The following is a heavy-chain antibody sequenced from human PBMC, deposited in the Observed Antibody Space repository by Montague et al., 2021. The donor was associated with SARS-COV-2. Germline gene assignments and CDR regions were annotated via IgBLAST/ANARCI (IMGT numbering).Heavy chain of an antibody. V-gene: IGHV3-30-3*01. CDR3: ARAAQKQYVLLWFGELLHDAFDI. CDR2: ISYDGSNK. CDR1: GFTFSSYV. D-gene: IGHD3-10*01. J-gene: IGHJ3*02. Sequence: SLRLSCAASGFTFSSYVMHWVRQAPGKGLEWVAVISYDGSNKYYADSVKGRFTISRDNSKNTLYLQMNSLRAEDTAVYYCARAAQKQYVLLWFGELLHDAFDIWGQGTMVTVSS.